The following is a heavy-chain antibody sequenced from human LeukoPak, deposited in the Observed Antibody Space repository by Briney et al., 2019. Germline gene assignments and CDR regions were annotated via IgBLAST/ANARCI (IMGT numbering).Heavy chain of an antibody. D-gene: IGHD6-13*01. J-gene: IGHJ4*02. Sequence: GGSLRLSCAASGFTFDDYGMSWVRQVPGKGLEWVSAVNWNGGGTGYADSVKGRFTFSRDIFRNTLYLQLNNLRVEDTALYYCARGFVQTGYSSSSYVHWGQGTLVTVSS. V-gene: IGHV3-20*04. CDR1: GFTFDDYG. CDR2: VNWNGGGT. CDR3: ARGFVQTGYSSSSYVH.